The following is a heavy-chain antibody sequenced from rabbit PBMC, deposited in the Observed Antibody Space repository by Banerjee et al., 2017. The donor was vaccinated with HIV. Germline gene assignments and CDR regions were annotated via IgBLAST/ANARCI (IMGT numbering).Heavy chain of an antibody. V-gene: IGHV1S40*01. Sequence: QSLEESGGDLVKPGASLTLTCTASGFSFSSSYWICWVRQAPGKRLEWIGCIYAGDGNTYYASWAKGRFTISKTSSTTVTLQLNSLTVADTATYFCARGAGTYGDGYYFNLWGPGTLVTVS. CDR2: IYAGDGNT. J-gene: IGHJ4*01. CDR3: ARGAGTYGDGYYFNL. D-gene: IGHD2-1*01. CDR1: GFSFSSSYW.